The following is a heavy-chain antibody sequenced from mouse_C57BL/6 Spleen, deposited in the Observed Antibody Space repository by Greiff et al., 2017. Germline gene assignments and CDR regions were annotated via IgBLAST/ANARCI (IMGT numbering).Heavy chain of an antibody. Sequence: QVQLQQPGAELVKPGASVKLSCKASGYTFTSYWMQWVKQRPGPGLEWIGELAPSASYTNYTQKFQGQATLTVATSSSTAYMQLSSLTSEDAAGYEGARWNFTTVVADYWGQGTTLTVAS. CDR1: GYTFTSYW. V-gene: IGHV1-50*01. CDR2: LAPSASYT. CDR3: ARWNFTTVVADY. D-gene: IGHD1-1*01. J-gene: IGHJ2*01.